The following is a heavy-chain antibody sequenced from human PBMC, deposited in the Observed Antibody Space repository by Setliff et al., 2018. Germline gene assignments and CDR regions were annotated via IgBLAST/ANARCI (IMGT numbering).Heavy chain of an antibody. CDR1: GFSLSTSGMC. V-gene: IGHV2-70*11. CDR2: IDWDDEK. CDR3: ARAYYDSSGYYPLVY. Sequence: SGLRWEPTQTLTLTCTFSGFSLSTSGMCVSWIRQPPGQALEWLARIDWDDEKSYSTSLKSRLTISKDTSKSQVLLTMTNMDPVDTATYYCARAYYDSSGYYPLVYWGQGTLVTVSS. D-gene: IGHD3-22*01. J-gene: IGHJ4*02.